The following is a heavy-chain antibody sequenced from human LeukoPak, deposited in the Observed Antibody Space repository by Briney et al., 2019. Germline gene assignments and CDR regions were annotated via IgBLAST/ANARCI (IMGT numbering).Heavy chain of an antibody. CDR3: AKEGVAGTYYYYYYMGV. CDR1: GFTFDDYA. CDR2: ISWDGGST. D-gene: IGHD6-19*01. Sequence: PGGSLRLSCAASGFTFDDYAMHWVRQAPGKGLEWVSLISWDGGSTYYADSVKGRFTISRDNSENSLYLQMNSLRAEDTALYYCAKEGVAGTYYYYYYMGVWGKGTTVTVSS. J-gene: IGHJ6*03. V-gene: IGHV3-43D*03.